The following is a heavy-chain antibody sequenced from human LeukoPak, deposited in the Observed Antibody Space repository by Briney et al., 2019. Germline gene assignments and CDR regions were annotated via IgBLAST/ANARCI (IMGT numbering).Heavy chain of an antibody. CDR2: IWYDGSNK. Sequence: PGGSLRLSCAASGFTFSSYGMHWVRQAPGKGLEWVAVIWYDGSNKYYADSVKGRFTISRDNSKNTLYLQMNSLRAEDTAVYYCARGVRPSPYYYYYGMDVRGQGTTVTVSS. CDR1: GFTFSSYG. J-gene: IGHJ6*02. V-gene: IGHV3-33*01. CDR3: ARGVRPSPYYYYYGMDV.